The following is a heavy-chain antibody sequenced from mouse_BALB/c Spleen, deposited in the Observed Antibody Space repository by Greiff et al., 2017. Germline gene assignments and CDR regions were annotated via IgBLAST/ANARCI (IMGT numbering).Heavy chain of an antibody. J-gene: IGHJ2*01. CDR3: TRSVVATNFDY. CDR1: GYTFTDYE. CDR2: IDPETGGT. Sequence: QVQLQQSGAELVRPGASVTLSCKASGYTFTDYEMHWVKQTPVHGLEWIGAIDPETGGTAYNQKFKGKATLTADKSSSTAYMELRSLTSEDSAVYYCTRSVVATNFDYWGQGTTLTVSS. V-gene: IGHV1-15*01. D-gene: IGHD1-1*01.